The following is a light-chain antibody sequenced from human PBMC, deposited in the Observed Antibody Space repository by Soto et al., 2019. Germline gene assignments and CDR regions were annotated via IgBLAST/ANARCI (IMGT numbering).Light chain of an antibody. Sequence: DIHMTQSPSTLSVSVGDRVTITCRASQTISSWLAWYQQKPGKAPKLLTSKTSTLKSGVPSRFSGSGSATEFTLTISRLQPDDFATYYCQHYNSYSEAFGQGTKVDIK. CDR2: KTS. J-gene: IGKJ1*01. CDR3: QHYNSYSEA. V-gene: IGKV1-5*03. CDR1: QTISSW.